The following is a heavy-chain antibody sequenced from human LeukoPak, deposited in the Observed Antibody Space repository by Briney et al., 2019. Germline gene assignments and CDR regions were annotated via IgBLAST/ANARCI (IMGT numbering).Heavy chain of an antibody. J-gene: IGHJ4*02. CDR1: GFTFRSYV. CDR3: AKGSSSSRPYYFDY. CDR2: LSGDGVGT. V-gene: IGHV3-23*01. Sequence: GGSLSLSCAPSGFTFRSYVMGWIRHAPGKGVEWVSALSGDGVGTYYADPVKGRFTISRENSKNTLYVEMNSLRAEDTALYYCAKGSSSSRPYYFDYWGQGILVTVSS. D-gene: IGHD6-6*01.